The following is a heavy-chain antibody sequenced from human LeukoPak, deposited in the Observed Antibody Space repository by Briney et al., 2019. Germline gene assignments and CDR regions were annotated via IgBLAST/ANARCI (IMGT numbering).Heavy chain of an antibody. Sequence: GGSLRLSCAASGFTFISYWMSWVRQAPGKGLEWVSLIIGSSGTTFYADSVKGRFTISRDKSKSTLYLQMNSLRAEDTAVYYCAKGAYDYIEIAYFDYWGQGSLVTVSS. V-gene: IGHV3-23*01. D-gene: IGHD5-12*01. CDR3: AKGAYDYIEIAYFDY. CDR1: GFTFISYW. CDR2: IIGSSGTT. J-gene: IGHJ4*02.